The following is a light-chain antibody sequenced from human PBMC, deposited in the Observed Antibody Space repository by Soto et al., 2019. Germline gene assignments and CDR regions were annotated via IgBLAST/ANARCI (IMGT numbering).Light chain of an antibody. CDR2: EVN. J-gene: IGLJ1*01. CDR1: SSDVGGYNY. CDR3: TSYAGGNHV. V-gene: IGLV2-8*01. Sequence: QSVLTQPPYASGSPGQSVTISCTGTSSDVGGYNYVSWYQQHPGKVPKLMVYEVNKRTSGVPDRFSGSKSGNTASLTVSGLQAEDEAAYYCTSYAGGNHVFGTGTKVTVL.